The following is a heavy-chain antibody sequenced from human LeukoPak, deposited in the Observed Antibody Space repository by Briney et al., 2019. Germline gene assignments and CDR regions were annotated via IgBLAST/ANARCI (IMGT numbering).Heavy chain of an antibody. J-gene: IGHJ5*02. D-gene: IGHD6-13*01. CDR3: ARRGLTRSSWYEESNWFDP. Sequence: PSETLSLTCTVSGGSINSSSYYWGWIRQPPGKGLEWIGSIYYSGSTYYNPSLKSRVTISVDTSKNQFSLKLSSVTAADTAVYYCARRGLTRSSWYEESNWFDPWGQGTLVTVSS. V-gene: IGHV4-39*07. CDR2: IYYSGST. CDR1: GGSINSSSYY.